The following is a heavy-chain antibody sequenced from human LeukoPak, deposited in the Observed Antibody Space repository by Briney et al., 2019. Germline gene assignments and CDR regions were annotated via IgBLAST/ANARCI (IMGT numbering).Heavy chain of an antibody. J-gene: IGHJ6*04. CDR2: IYYSGST. Sequence: WVRQAPGKGLEWIGYIYYSGSTYYDPSLKSRVTVSVDTSKNQFSLKLSSVTAADTAVYYCARDMAMYYDFWSGYYEDVWGKGTTVTVSS. D-gene: IGHD3-3*01. V-gene: IGHV4-30-4*01. CDR3: ARDMAMYYDFWSGYYEDV.